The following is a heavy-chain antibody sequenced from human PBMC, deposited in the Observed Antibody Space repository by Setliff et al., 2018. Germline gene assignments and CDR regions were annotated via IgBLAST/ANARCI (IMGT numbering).Heavy chain of an antibody. CDR1: DVSISSSSFY. CDR2: IYYSGST. CDR3: AAPGGGSYRF. V-gene: IGHV4-39*01. Sequence: TSETLSLTCTVSDVSISSSSFYWAWIRQPPGKGLEWIGSIYYSGSTYYNPSLTSRVTISVDTSNNQFSLNLRSVTAADTAVYYCAAPGGGSYRFWGQGTLVTVSS. D-gene: IGHD1-26*01. J-gene: IGHJ4*02.